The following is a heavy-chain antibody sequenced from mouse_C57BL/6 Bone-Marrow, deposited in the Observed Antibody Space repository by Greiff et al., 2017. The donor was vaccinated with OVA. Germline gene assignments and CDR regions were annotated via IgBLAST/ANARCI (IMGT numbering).Heavy chain of an antibody. Sequence: EVKLEESGPGLAKPSQTLSLTCSVTGYSIPSDYWNWIRKFPGNKLEYMGYISYSGSTYYNPSLKSRISITRDTSKNQYYLQLNSVTTEDTATYYCARMGWLLNFDYWGQGTTLTVSS. CDR3: ARMGWLLNFDY. CDR2: ISYSGST. V-gene: IGHV3-8*01. J-gene: IGHJ2*01. CDR1: GYSIPSDY. D-gene: IGHD2-3*01.